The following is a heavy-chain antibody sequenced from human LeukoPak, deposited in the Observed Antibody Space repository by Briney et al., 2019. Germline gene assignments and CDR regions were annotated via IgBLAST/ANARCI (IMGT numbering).Heavy chain of an antibody. V-gene: IGHV4-4*07. Sequence: SETLSLTCTVSGVSISSYYWSWIRQPAGKGLEWVGRIYTSGSTHYNPSLTSRVTMSVDTSKNQFSLKLSSVTAADTAVYYCARLSTVTTSFDYWGQGTLVTVSS. CDR2: IYTSGST. CDR1: GVSISSYY. J-gene: IGHJ4*02. D-gene: IGHD4-17*01. CDR3: ARLSTVTTSFDY.